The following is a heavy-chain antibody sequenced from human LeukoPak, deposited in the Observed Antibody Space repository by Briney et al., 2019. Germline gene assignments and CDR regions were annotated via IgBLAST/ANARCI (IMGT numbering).Heavy chain of an antibody. CDR1: GFTFSSYA. CDR2: ISGSGGST. V-gene: IGHV3-23*01. Sequence: GGSLRLSCATSGFTFSSYAMSWVRQAPGRGLEWVSGISGSGGSTYHADSVKGRFTISRDNSKNTLYLQMNSLRAEDTAVYYCAKGLSGGSGSYLDYWGQGTLVSVSS. D-gene: IGHD1-26*01. CDR3: AKGLSGGSGSYLDY. J-gene: IGHJ4*02.